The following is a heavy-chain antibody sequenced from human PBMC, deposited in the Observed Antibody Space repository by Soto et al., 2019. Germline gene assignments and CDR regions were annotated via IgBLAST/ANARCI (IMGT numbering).Heavy chain of an antibody. D-gene: IGHD5-18*01. CDR2: ISGRDSRT. Sequence: QLWESGGGSVQPGGSLRLSCEASGFTFGYYAMHWVREAPGKGLEWVSGISGRDSRTHYADSVKGRLTISRDNSKNTLYLQMSSLRAEDTAIYHCARDKGGLVDTGDMDVWGQGTTVTVS. V-gene: IGHV3-23*01. CDR3: ARDKGGLVDTGDMDV. CDR1: GFTFGYYA. J-gene: IGHJ6*02.